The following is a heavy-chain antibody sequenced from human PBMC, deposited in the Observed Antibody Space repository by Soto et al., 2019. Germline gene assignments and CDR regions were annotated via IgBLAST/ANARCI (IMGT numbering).Heavy chain of an antibody. V-gene: IGHV1-3*01. D-gene: IGHD1-26*01. CDR3: ARGHSYGCFDY. CDR2: INPDNGDT. CDR1: GYTFTTYT. Sequence: ASVKVSCKASGYTFTTYTMHWMRQAPGQRLEWMGWINPDNGDTMYSQKFLGRVTITRDTSASTVYMELSSLRFEDTAVYYCARGHSYGCFDYWGQGTLVTVSS. J-gene: IGHJ4*02.